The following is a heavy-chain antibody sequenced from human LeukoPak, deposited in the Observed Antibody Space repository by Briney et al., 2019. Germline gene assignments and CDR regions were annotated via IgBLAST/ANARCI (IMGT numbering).Heavy chain of an antibody. CDR2: ISSYGDNT. Sequence: PGGSLRLSCVASGFTFSDYTMHWVRQAPGKGLEYVSAISSYGDNTYYANSVKGRFTISRDNSKNTLYLQTGSLRADDMAVYYCARATNSYGGNSDFWGQGTLVTVSS. CDR3: ARATNSYGGNSDF. J-gene: IGHJ4*02. D-gene: IGHD4-23*01. CDR1: GFTFSDYT. V-gene: IGHV3-64*01.